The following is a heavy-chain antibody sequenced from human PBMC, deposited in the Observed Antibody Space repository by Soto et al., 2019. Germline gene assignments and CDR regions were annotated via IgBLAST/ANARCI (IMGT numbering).Heavy chain of an antibody. V-gene: IGHV4-39*01. CDR1: GGSISSSSYY. J-gene: IGHJ5*02. CDR3: ARLSTPDYYDSGEFDP. CDR2: IYYSGST. Sequence: SETLSLTCTVSGGSISSSSYYWGWIRQPPGKGLEWIGSIYYSGSTYYNPSLKSRVTISVDTSKNQFSLKLSSVTAADTAVYYCARLSTPDYYDSGEFDPWGQGTLVTVSS. D-gene: IGHD3-22*01.